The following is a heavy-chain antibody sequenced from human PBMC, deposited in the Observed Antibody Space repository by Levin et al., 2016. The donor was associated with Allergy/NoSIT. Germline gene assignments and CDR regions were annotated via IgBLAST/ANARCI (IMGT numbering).Heavy chain of an antibody. D-gene: IGHD2-21*01. Sequence: GESLKISCTASGFTFRTYGMSWVRQAPGKGLEWVSTITSSGDRTYYADAVKGRFTISRDNSKNTLFLQMNSLRAEDTAVYYCAKYSQANMDVWGQGTTVTVSS. CDR1: GFTFRTYG. CDR3: AKYSQANMDV. V-gene: IGHV3-23*01. CDR2: ITSSGDRT. J-gene: IGHJ6*02.